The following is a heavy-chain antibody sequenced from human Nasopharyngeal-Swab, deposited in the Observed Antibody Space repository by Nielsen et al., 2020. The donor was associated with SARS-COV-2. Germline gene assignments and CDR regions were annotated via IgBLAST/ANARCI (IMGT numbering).Heavy chain of an antibody. CDR2: IIPIFGTV. CDR3: ARLPYGDYEVGSYYYYYMDV. J-gene: IGHJ6*03. CDR1: GGTFSSYA. Sequence: SVKVSCKASGGTFSSYAISWVRQAPGQGLEWMGGIIPIFGTVNYAQKFQGRVTITADESTSTAYMELSSLRSEDTAVYYCARLPYGDYEVGSYYYYYMDVWGKGTTVTVSS. V-gene: IGHV1-69*13. D-gene: IGHD4-17*01.